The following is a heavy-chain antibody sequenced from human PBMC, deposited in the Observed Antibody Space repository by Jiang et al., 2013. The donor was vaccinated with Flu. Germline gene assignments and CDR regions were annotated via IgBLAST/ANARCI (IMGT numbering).Heavy chain of an antibody. Sequence: KPTQTLTLTCTFSGFSLGATGVDVGWIRQPPGKALEWLALIDWDDDRYYSTSLKTRLTISKDTSKNQVVLTMTNMDPVDTATYYCARSQKGAAWVSADYWGQGTLVTVSS. CDR1: GFSLGATGVD. V-gene: IGHV2-70*01. D-gene: IGHD2-15*01. CDR2: IDWDDDR. CDR3: ARSQKGAAWVSADY. J-gene: IGHJ4*02.